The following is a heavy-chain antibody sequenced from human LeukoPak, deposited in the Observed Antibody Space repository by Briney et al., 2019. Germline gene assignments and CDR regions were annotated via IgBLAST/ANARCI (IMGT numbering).Heavy chain of an antibody. CDR3: TTTRPYGTTWAGAFED. V-gene: IGHV3-23*01. CDR1: GFIFSSHG. CDR2: VTSRSAT. Sequence: AGGSLRLSCVASGFIFSSHGMSWVRQAPGKRLEWVSTVTSRSATHYTDSVKGRFITSRDSSKNTLFLQMNSLRAEDTALYYCTTTRPYGTTWAGAFEDWGQGTPVTVSS. D-gene: IGHD6-19*01. J-gene: IGHJ4*02.